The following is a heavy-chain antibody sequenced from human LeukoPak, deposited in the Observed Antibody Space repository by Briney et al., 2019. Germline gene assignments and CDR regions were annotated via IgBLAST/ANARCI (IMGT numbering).Heavy chain of an antibody. CDR2: MWYDGINK. Sequence: SGGSLRLSCAASGFTFSHYGLHWVRQAPGKGLEWVAVMWYDGINKYYTDSVKGRFTISRDNSKNTLYLQMNSLRAEDTAVYYCARDRIGHWNFELNDYYYYGMDVWGQGTTVTVSS. CDR3: ARDRIGHWNFELNDYYYYGMDV. V-gene: IGHV3-33*01. J-gene: IGHJ6*02. CDR1: GFTFSHYG. D-gene: IGHD1-7*01.